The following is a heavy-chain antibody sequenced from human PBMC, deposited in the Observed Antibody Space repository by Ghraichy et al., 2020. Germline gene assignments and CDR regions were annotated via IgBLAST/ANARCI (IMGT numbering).Heavy chain of an antibody. V-gene: IGHV4-39*01. CDR2: IYYSGST. CDR1: GGSISSSSYY. J-gene: IGHJ6*03. CDR3: ATDGYRYYYYYYYMDV. Sequence: SETLSLTCTVSGGSISSSSYYWGWIRQPPGKGLEWIGSIYYSGSTYYNPSLKSRVTISVDTSKNQFSLKLSSVTAADTAVYYCATDGYRYYYYYYYMDVWGKGTTVTVSS. D-gene: IGHD3-16*02.